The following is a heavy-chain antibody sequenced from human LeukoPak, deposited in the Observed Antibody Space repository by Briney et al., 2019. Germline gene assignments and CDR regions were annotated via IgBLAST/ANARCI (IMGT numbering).Heavy chain of an antibody. CDR1: GGSISSGSYY. D-gene: IGHD2-15*01. J-gene: IGHJ5*02. Sequence: SQTLSLTCTVSGGSISSGSYYWSWIQQPAGKGLEWIGRIYTSGSTNYNPSLKSRVTISVDTSKNQFSLKLSSVTAADTAVYYCAREIVVVVAATWFDPWGQGTLVTVSS. V-gene: IGHV4-61*02. CDR3: AREIVVVVAATWFDP. CDR2: IYTSGST.